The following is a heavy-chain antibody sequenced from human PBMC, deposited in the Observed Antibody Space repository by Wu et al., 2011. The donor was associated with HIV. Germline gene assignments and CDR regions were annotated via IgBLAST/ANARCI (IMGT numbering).Heavy chain of an antibody. D-gene: IGHD5-18*01. V-gene: IGHV1-69*12. CDR1: GDTLSSYG. J-gene: IGHJ1*01. Sequence: QVQLVRVWGRRCTRPGSSVKVSCWASGDTLSSYGVVWVRQAPGQGLEWMGGFIPIFGTSNYAQKFQGRIRITVEDSTNTAYMSLSGLKFQDTAVYFCARVEDLSGYPTPSNGFFQHWGQGTLITVSS. CDR2: FIPIFGTS. CDR3: ARVEDLSGYPTPSNGFFQH.